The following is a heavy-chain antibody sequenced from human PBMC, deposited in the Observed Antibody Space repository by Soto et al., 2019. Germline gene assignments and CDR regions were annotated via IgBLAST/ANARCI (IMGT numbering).Heavy chain of an antibody. CDR2: IIPIFGTA. Sequence: ASVKVSCKASGGTFSSYAISWVRQAPGQGLEWMGGIIPIFGTANYAQKFQGRVTITADESTSTAYMELSSLRSEDTAVYYCAREGRYSSSSTYYYDSSGYHYPNYFDYWGQGTLVTVSS. CDR1: GGTFSSYA. CDR3: AREGRYSSSSTYYYDSSGYHYPNYFDY. J-gene: IGHJ4*02. D-gene: IGHD3-22*01. V-gene: IGHV1-69*13.